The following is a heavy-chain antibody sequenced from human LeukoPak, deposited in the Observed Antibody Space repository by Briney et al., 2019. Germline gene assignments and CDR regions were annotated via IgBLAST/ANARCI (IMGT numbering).Heavy chain of an antibody. CDR2: FDLEDGET. Sequence: ASVKVSCKVSGYTRTELSMHWVRQAPGKGLEWMGGFDLEDGETIYAQKFQGRVTITADESTSTAYMELSSLRSEDTAVYYCARDRTESSLSITMVRGVPIPQHNWFDPWGQGTLVTVSS. V-gene: IGHV1-24*01. CDR3: ARDRTESSLSITMVRGVPIPQHNWFDP. J-gene: IGHJ5*02. CDR1: GYTRTELS. D-gene: IGHD3-10*01.